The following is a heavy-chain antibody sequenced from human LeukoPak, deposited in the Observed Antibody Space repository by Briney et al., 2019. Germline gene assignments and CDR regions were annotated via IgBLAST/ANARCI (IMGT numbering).Heavy chain of an antibody. J-gene: IGHJ4*02. CDR1: GGSVSSGSYY. V-gene: IGHV4-61*01. CDR2: IYYSGST. D-gene: IGHD4-23*01. CDR3: ARARGGNLPFDY. Sequence: PSETLSLTCTVSGGSVSSGSYYWSWIRQPPGKGLEWIGYIYYSGSTNCNPSLKSRVTISVDTSKNQFSLKLSSVTAADTAVYYCARARGGNLPFDYWGQGTLVTVSS.